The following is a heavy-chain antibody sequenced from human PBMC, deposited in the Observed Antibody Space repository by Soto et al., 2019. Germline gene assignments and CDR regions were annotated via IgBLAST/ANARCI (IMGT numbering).Heavy chain of an antibody. V-gene: IGHV3-72*01. D-gene: IGHD7-27*01. CDR2: MRDTANSDTR. CDR3: ARIHLGRDKYFDR. CDR1: GFTFSDHY. Sequence: EVQLEESGGGLVQPGGSLTLSCAASGFTFSDHYLDWVRQAPGKGLEWIGRMRDTANSDTRDYAASVKGRFTISRDDSKNSLFLQMNSLKTEDTATYYCARIHLGRDKYFDRWGRGTLVTVSS. J-gene: IGHJ2*01.